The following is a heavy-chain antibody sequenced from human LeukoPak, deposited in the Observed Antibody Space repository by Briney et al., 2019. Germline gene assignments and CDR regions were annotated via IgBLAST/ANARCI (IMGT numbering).Heavy chain of an antibody. Sequence: SETLSLTSTISGGSISSYYWSWIWQPPGKGLEWIGYVDYRGNTNYNPSLKSRVTISIDTSKSLFSLKLNSVTAADTAVYYCARVEVGAANRQWYGMDVWGQGTTVTVSS. CDR2: VDYRGNT. CDR3: ARVEVGAANRQWYGMDV. D-gene: IGHD2-15*01. CDR1: GGSISSYY. J-gene: IGHJ6*02. V-gene: IGHV4-59*01.